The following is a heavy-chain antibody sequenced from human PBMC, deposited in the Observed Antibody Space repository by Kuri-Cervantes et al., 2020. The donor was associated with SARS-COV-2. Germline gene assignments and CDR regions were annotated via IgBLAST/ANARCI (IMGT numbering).Heavy chain of an antibody. Sequence: SVKVSCKASGSTFDSYAISWVRQTPGQGLEWMGGIITAIGTANYAQKFQDRVTLIADKSTSTVFMELSRLSSEDTAVYYCAKELLWFGDLHGGYFDYWGQGTLVTVSS. J-gene: IGHJ4*02. CDR2: IITAIGTA. V-gene: IGHV1-69*06. D-gene: IGHD3-10*01. CDR3: AKELLWFGDLHGGYFDY. CDR1: GSTFDSYA.